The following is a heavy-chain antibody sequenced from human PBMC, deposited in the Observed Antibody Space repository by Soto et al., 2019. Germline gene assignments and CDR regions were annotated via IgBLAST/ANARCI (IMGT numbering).Heavy chain of an antibody. D-gene: IGHD3-22*01. J-gene: IGHJ5*02. V-gene: IGHV3-21*02. CDR3: ASGEREPSDTTGRA. CDR2: ISSGGSHR. Sequence: EVQLVESGGDLVKPGGSLILSCAASGFSFSSYAINWVRQAPGKGLEWVSSISSGGSHRYYADSVKGRFTISRDNANILLFLQMNSLRAVDAAVYYCASGEREPSDTTGRAWGQGTLVTVST. CDR1: GFSFSSYA.